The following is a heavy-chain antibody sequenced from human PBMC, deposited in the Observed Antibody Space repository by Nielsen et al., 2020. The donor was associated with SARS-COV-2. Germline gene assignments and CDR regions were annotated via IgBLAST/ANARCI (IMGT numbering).Heavy chain of an antibody. Sequence: ASVKVSCKASGYTFTSYAMHWVRQAPGQRLEWMGWINAGNGNTKYSQKFQGRVTITRDTSASTAYMELSSLRSDDTAVYYCASPGGSGSYYNPLKEYYYGMDVWGQGTTVTVSS. D-gene: IGHD3-10*01. J-gene: IGHJ6*02. CDR2: INAGNGNT. CDR3: ASPGGSGSYYNPLKEYYYGMDV. CDR1: GYTFTSYA. V-gene: IGHV1-3*01.